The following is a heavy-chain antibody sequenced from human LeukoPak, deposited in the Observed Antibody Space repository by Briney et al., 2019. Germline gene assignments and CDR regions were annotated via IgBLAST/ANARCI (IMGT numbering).Heavy chain of an antibody. CDR1: GYTFTGYY. CDR2: INPNSGGT. V-gene: IGHV1-2*02. Sequence: ASVKVSCKASGYTFTGYYMHWVRQAPGQGLEWMGWINPNSGGTNYAQKFQGRVTMTRDTSISTACMELSRLRSDDTAVYYCARDYDYVWGSYRYPAPFDYWGQGTLATVSS. J-gene: IGHJ4*02. D-gene: IGHD3-16*02. CDR3: ARDYDYVWGSYRYPAPFDY.